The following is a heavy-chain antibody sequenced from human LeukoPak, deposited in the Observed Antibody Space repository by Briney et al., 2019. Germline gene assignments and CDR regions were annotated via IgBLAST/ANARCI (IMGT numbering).Heavy chain of an antibody. Sequence: GGSLRLSCAASGFTFDDYAMHWVRQAPGKGLEWVSGISWNSGSIGYADSVKGRFTISRDNAKNSLYLQMNSLRAEDTALYYCEKEGGAAAVSFNYGGQGTLATVSS. V-gene: IGHV3-9*01. CDR3: EKEGGAAAVSFNY. D-gene: IGHD6-13*01. J-gene: IGHJ4*02. CDR1: GFTFDDYA. CDR2: ISWNSGSI.